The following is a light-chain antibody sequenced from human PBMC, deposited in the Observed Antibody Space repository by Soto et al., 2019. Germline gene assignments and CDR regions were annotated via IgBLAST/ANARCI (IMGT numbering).Light chain of an antibody. V-gene: IGKV1-17*01. J-gene: IGKJ5*01. CDR2: RAS. CDR1: QDISDY. Sequence: DIQMTQYTSSLSASIGDRVTITCQASQDISDYVKWYQQKPGKPPKLLIYRASSLESGVPSRFSGSGSGTEFTLTINSLQPEDVAIYYYLQHKDYPITFGQGTRLEI. CDR3: LQHKDYPIT.